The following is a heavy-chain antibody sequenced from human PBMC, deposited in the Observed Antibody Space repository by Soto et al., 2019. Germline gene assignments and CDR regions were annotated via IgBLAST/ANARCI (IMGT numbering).Heavy chain of an antibody. CDR3: AKATTRSSSWRYGMDV. Sequence: GGSLRLSCAASGFTFSSYGMHWVRQAPGKGLEWVAVISYDGSNKYYADSVKGRFTISRDNSKNTLYLQMNSLRAEDTAVYYCAKATTRSSSWRYGMDVWGQGTTVTVSS. CDR1: GFTFSSYG. J-gene: IGHJ6*02. D-gene: IGHD6-13*01. V-gene: IGHV3-30*18. CDR2: ISYDGSNK.